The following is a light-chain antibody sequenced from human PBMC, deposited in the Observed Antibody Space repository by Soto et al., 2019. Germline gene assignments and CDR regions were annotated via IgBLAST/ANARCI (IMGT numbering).Light chain of an antibody. CDR2: DAS. V-gene: IGKV1-5*01. CDR1: QSASSW. Sequence: IQITQSASTLAASVGYRVTITCRASQSASSWLGCYQQKPGEAPNXXIDDASALPRGGPSRLSGSGSGTKFTLTIASLQPDYFANYYCQQYETVSGTFGPGTKVDIK. CDR3: QQYETVSGT. J-gene: IGKJ1*01.